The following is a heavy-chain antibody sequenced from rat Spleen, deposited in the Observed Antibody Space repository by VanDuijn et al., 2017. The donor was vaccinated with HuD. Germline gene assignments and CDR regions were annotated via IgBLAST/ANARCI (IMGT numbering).Heavy chain of an antibody. CDR1: GFTFSNFP. CDR2: ISTSGGST. J-gene: IGHJ2*01. CDR3: TRENWVFDY. V-gene: IGHV5-46*01. D-gene: IGHD5-1*01. Sequence: EVQLVESGGGLVQPGRSVRLSCAASGFTFSNFPMAWVRQAPTKGLEWVATISTSGGSTYYRNSVKGRFTISRDNAKGTLSLQMNSLRSEDTATYFCTRENWVFDYWGQGVMVTVSS.